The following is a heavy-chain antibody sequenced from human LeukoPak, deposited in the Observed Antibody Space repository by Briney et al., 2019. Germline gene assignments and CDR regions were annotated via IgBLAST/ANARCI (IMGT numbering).Heavy chain of an antibody. Sequence: GGSLRLSCAASGFTFSSHEMNWVRQAPGKGLEWVSYISSSGSTIYYADSVKGRFTISRDNAKNSLYLQMNSLRAEDTAVYYCARVLTTVTSYFDYWGQGTLVTVSS. CDR1: GFTFSSHE. D-gene: IGHD4-17*01. V-gene: IGHV3-48*03. CDR3: ARVLTTVTSYFDY. CDR2: ISSSGSTI. J-gene: IGHJ4*02.